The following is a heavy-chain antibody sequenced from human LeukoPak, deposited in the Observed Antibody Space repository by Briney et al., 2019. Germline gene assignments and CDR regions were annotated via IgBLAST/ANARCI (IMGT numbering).Heavy chain of an antibody. J-gene: IGHJ3*02. CDR1: GFTFSIYV. CDR2: LSGRGGNS. D-gene: IGHD3/OR15-3a*01. V-gene: IGHV3-23*01. CDR3: ARDFPDWSDACDI. Sequence: GGSLRLSCVASGFTFSIYVMSWVRQAPGKGLEWVSSLSGRGGNSYYTDSVKGRFTTSRDNSKSMLFLQMNSLRADDTAIYFCARDFPDWSDACDIWGQGTMVTVSS.